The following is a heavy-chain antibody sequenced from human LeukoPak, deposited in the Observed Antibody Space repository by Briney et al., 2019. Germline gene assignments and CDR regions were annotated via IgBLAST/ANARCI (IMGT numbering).Heavy chain of an antibody. CDR2: ISGSGDNT. Sequence: GGSLRVSCAASGFTFSGFAISWVRPTPGKGVEWVSGISGSGDNTLYADSVKGRFTISRDNSKNTLYLEMNSLRAEDTAIYYCAKMKGHPLPKYYMDVWGQGTTVTVSS. J-gene: IGHJ6*01. V-gene: IGHV3-23*01. CDR3: AKMKGHPLPKYYMDV. CDR1: GFTFSGFA. D-gene: IGHD1-26*01.